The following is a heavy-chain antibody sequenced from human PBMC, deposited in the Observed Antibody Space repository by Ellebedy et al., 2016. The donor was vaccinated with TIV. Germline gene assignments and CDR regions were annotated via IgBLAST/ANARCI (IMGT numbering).Heavy chain of an antibody. Sequence: GESLKISCAASGFTFSTYSLNSVRQAPGKGLEWVSSISSSTSYIYYADSVKGRFTISRDNAKNSLYLQMNSLRAEDTAVYYCGMDRINGYYYYYMDVWGKGTTVTVSS. CDR3: GMDRINGYYYYYMDV. J-gene: IGHJ6*03. CDR1: GFTFSTYS. CDR2: ISSSTSYI. V-gene: IGHV3-21*01. D-gene: IGHD1-14*01.